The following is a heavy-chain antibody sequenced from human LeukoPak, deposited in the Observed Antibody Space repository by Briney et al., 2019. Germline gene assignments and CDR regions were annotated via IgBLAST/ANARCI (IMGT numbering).Heavy chain of an antibody. J-gene: IGHJ5*02. V-gene: IGHV3-23*01. CDR2: ISGSGGST. D-gene: IGHD2-2*01. Sequence: PGGSLRLSCAASGFTFSSYAMSWVRQAPGKGLEWVSAISGSGGSTYYADSVKGRFTISRDNSKNTLYLQMNSLRAEDTAVYYCAKVYCSSTSCPSYNWFDPWGQGTLVTVSS. CDR3: AKVYCSSTSCPSYNWFDP. CDR1: GFTFSSYA.